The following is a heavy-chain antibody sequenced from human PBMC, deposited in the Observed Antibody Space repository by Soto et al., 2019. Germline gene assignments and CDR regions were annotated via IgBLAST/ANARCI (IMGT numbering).Heavy chain of an antibody. D-gene: IGHD2-2*01. J-gene: IGHJ6*02. CDR3: AGARRDIVVVPAAFGGLPKPDYYYYGMDA. Sequence: SQTLPVTWAGYGGTFSAYYWPLFRQPTGKGLRRTGEINQSGSTNYNPSLKSRVTISVDTSKNQLSLKLSSVTAADTAVYYCAGARRDIVVVPAAFGGLPKPDYYYYGMDAWGQGTTVT. CDR2: INQSGST. V-gene: IGHV4-34*08. CDR1: GGTFSAYY.